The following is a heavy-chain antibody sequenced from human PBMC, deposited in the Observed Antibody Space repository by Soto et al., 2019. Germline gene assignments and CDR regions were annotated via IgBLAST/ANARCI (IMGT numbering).Heavy chain of an antibody. V-gene: IGHV1-2*02. CDR2: IFPNSGGT. CDR3: ARHHGPTTSENWFDP. Sequence: GASVKVSCKSSGYSFTGYYLHWVRQAPGQGPEWMGWIFPNSGGTKSAQKFQGRVTMTRDTSTSTAYLELRRLRSDDTAVYYCARHHGPTTSENWFDPWGQGTLVTVSS. J-gene: IGHJ5*02. CDR1: GYSFTGYY. D-gene: IGHD5-12*01.